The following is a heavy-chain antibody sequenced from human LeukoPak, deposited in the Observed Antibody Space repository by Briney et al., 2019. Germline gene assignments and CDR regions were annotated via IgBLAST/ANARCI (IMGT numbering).Heavy chain of an antibody. CDR3: AKDRYSGSYLDY. Sequence: GGSLRLSCAASGFIFSSYAVSWVRQAPGKGLEWVSGISDSGGGTYYADSVKGRFTISRDNSKNTLYLQMNSLRAEDTAVYYCAKDRYSGSYLDYWGQGTLVTVSS. CDR1: GFIFSSYA. J-gene: IGHJ4*02. CDR2: ISDSGGGT. D-gene: IGHD1-26*01. V-gene: IGHV3-23*01.